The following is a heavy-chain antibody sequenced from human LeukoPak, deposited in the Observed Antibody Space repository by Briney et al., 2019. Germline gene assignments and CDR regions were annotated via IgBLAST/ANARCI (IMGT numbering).Heavy chain of an antibody. D-gene: IGHD1-26*01. Sequence: GGSLRLSCAASGFTFSSYSMNWVRQAPGKGLEWVSSISSSGSSYIYYADSVKGRFTISRDNAKNSLYLQMNSLRAEDTAVYYCARVLYSGSLFPNWFDPWGQGTLVTVSS. J-gene: IGHJ5*02. CDR2: ISSSGSSYI. V-gene: IGHV3-21*01. CDR3: ARVLYSGSLFPNWFDP. CDR1: GFTFSSYS.